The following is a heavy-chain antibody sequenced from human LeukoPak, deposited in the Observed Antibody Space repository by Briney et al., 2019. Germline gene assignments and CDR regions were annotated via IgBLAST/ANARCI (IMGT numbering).Heavy chain of an antibody. CDR3: AKAGAAAGHFDY. D-gene: IGHD6-13*01. CDR1: GITLSNYG. CDR2: ISGSGGST. J-gene: IGHJ4*02. V-gene: IGHV3-23*01. Sequence: GGSLRLSCAVSGITLSNYGMSWVRQAPGKGLEWVSAISGSGGSTYYADSVKGRFTISRDNSKNTLYLQMNSLRAEDTAVYYCAKAGAAAGHFDYWGQGTLVTVSS.